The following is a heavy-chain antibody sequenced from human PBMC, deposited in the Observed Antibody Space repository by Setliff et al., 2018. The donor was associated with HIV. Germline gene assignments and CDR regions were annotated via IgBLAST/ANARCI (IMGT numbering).Heavy chain of an antibody. CDR1: GYTFTSYD. CDR3: ARGKAAMDV. V-gene: IGHV1-46*04. CDR2: ITPSGGTT. Sequence: ASVKVSCKTSGYTFTSYDIHWVRQAPGQGPEWMGTITPSGGTTDSVKGRFTISRDNAKNSLYLQMNSLRAEDTAVYYCARGKAAMDVWGKGTTVTVSS. J-gene: IGHJ6*04. D-gene: IGHD6-25*01.